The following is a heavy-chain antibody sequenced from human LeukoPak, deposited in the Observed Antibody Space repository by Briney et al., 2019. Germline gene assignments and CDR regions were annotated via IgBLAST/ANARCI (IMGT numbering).Heavy chain of an antibody. CDR2: IYSGGST. CDR3: ARDYGDSYALDI. Sequence: GGSLRLSCAASGFTFSSYAMHWVRQAPGKGLEWVSVIYSGGSTYYADSVKGRFTISRDNSKNTLYLQMNSLRAEDTAVYYCARDYGDSYALDIWGQGTMVTVSS. CDR1: GFTFSSYA. V-gene: IGHV3-53*01. J-gene: IGHJ3*02. D-gene: IGHD4-17*01.